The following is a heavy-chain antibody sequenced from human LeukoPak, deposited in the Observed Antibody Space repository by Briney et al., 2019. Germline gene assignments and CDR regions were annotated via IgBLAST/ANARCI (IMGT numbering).Heavy chain of an antibody. J-gene: IGHJ4*02. V-gene: IGHV4-39*01. Sequence: SETLSLTCTVSGGSISSSGFYWDWIRQPPGKGLEWIGATFYSGNTYYNPSLKSRVTISVDTSKNQFSLKLSSVTAADTAVYYCARHRMPDALASAFDYWGQGTLVTVSS. CDR3: ARHRMPDALASAFDY. D-gene: IGHD2-15*01. CDR1: GGSISSSGFY. CDR2: TFYSGNT.